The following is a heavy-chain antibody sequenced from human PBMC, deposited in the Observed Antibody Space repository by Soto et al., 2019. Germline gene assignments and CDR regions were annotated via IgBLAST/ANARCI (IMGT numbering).Heavy chain of an antibody. CDR2: IYYSGST. V-gene: IGHV4-59*01. D-gene: IGHD6-13*01. Sequence: SETLSLTCTVSGGSISSYYWSWIRQPPGKGLEWIGYIYYSGSTNYNPSLKSRVTISVDTSKNQFSLKLSSVTAADTAVYYCARVDRAAAAKYGMDVWGQGTTVTVSS. CDR1: GGSISSYY. J-gene: IGHJ6*02. CDR3: ARVDRAAAAKYGMDV.